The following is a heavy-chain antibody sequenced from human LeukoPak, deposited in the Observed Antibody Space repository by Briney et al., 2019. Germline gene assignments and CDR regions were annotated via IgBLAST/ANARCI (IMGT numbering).Heavy chain of an antibody. V-gene: IGHV4-61*01. J-gene: IGHJ4*02. Sequence: SETLSLTCTVSGYSISNGYYWGWIRQPPGKGLEWIGYIYYSGSTNYNPSLKSRVTISVDTSKNQFSLKLSSVTAADTAVYYCASQNPYGSGSYTFDYWGQGTLVTVSS. CDR2: IYYSGST. CDR1: GYSISNGYY. D-gene: IGHD3-10*01. CDR3: ASQNPYGSGSYTFDY.